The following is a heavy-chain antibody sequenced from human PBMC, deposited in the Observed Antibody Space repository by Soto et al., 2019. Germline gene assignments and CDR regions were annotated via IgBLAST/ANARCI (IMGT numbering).Heavy chain of an antibody. CDR3: ARGGWSMGH. Sequence: PSETLSLTCAVYGGSFSGYYWSWIRQPPGKGLEWIGEINHSGSTNYNPSLKSRVTISVDTSKNQFSLKLTSVTAADTAVYFCARGGWSMGHWGQGTLVTVSS. CDR1: GGSFSGYY. V-gene: IGHV4-34*01. CDR2: INHSGST. J-gene: IGHJ4*02. D-gene: IGHD6-19*01.